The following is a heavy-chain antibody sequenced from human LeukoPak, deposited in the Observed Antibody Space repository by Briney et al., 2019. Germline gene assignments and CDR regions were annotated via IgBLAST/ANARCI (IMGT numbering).Heavy chain of an antibody. CDR2: IKEDGSKI. CDR1: GFTFSSYW. J-gene: IGHJ3*02. CDR3: TRDRNYYDSSGYYDAFDI. Sequence: GGSLRLSFAASGFTFSSYWMISVRQAPGKGLEWVANIKEDGSKIYYVDSVKGRFTISRDNAKNSLYLQMNSLRAEDTAVYFCTRDRNYYDSSGYYDAFDIWGQGTMVTVSS. D-gene: IGHD3-22*01. V-gene: IGHV3-7*01.